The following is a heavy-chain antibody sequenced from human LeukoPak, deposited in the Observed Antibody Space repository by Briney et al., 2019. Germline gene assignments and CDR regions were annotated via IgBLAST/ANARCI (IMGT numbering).Heavy chain of an antibody. CDR2: ISSSSSYI. V-gene: IGHV3-21*01. D-gene: IGHD5-12*01. Sequence: GGSLRLSCAASGFTFSSYSMNWVRQAPGKGLEWVSSISSSSSYIYYADSVKGRFTIPRDNAKNSLYLQTNSLRAEDTAVYYCAREGSGYDYNFDYWGQGTLVTVSS. J-gene: IGHJ4*02. CDR1: GFTFSSYS. CDR3: AREGSGYDYNFDY.